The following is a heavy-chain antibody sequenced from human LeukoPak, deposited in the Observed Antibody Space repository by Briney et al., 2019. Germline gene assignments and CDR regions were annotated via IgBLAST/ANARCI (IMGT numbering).Heavy chain of an antibody. D-gene: IGHD3-10*01. CDR2: IKRDGSDK. J-gene: IGHJ4*02. V-gene: IGHV3-7*04. CDR1: GFAFSSYW. Sequence: GGSLRLSCAASGFAFSSYWMSWVRQAPGKGLEWVANIKRDGSDKYYLDSLKGRFTVSRDNAKNSLYLQVNSLRDDDTAVYYCARPFGSGTYYQFDLWGQGTLVTVSS. CDR3: ARPFGSGTYYQFDL.